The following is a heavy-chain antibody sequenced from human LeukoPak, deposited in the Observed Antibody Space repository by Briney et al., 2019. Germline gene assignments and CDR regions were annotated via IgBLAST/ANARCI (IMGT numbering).Heavy chain of an antibody. CDR1: GFTFSSYA. V-gene: IGHV3-30*04. D-gene: IGHD5-12*01. Sequence: GGSLRLSCAASGFTFSSYAMHWVRQAPGKGLEWVAVISYDGSNKYYADSVKGRFTISRDNSKNTLYLQMNSLRAEDTAVYYCARTLSGYDSLSYFDYWGQGTLVTVSS. CDR3: ARTLSGYDSLSYFDY. J-gene: IGHJ4*02. CDR2: ISYDGSNK.